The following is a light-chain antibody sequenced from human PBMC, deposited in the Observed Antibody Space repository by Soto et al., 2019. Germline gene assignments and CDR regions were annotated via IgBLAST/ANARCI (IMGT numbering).Light chain of an antibody. CDR1: QDISNY. CDR3: QQYEDLPLT. V-gene: IGKV1-33*01. Sequence: DIQMTQSPSSLSASVGDRDTITCQASQDISNYLNWYQQKPGKAPKLLIFDASNVETGVPSRFSGSGSGTDFTFTIHSLQPEDAATYYCQQYEDLPLTFGGGTKVDIK. CDR2: DAS. J-gene: IGKJ4*01.